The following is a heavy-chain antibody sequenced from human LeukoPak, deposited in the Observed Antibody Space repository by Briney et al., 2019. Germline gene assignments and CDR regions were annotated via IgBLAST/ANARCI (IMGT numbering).Heavy chain of an antibody. CDR3: AKDFSVYNYDSRVLDY. J-gene: IGHJ4*02. V-gene: IGHV3-48*03. D-gene: IGHD3-22*01. Sequence: GGSLRLSCAASGFTFSSYEMNWVRQAPGKGLEWVSYISSSGSTIYYADSVKGRFTISRDNSKNTLYLQMNRLRAEDTAVYYCAKDFSVYNYDSRVLDYWGQETLVTVSS. CDR1: GFTFSSYE. CDR2: ISSSGSTI.